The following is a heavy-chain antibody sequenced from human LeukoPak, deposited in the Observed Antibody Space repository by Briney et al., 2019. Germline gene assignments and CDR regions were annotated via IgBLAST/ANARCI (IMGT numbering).Heavy chain of an antibody. CDR1: GGSISSGGYY. CDR2: IYYSRST. J-gene: IGHJ4*02. V-gene: IGHV4-31*03. Sequence: SETLSLTCTVSGGSISSGGYYWSWIRQHPGKGLEWIGYIYYSRSTYYNPSLKSRVTISVDTSKNQFSLKLSSVTAADTAVYYCARASYDYVWGSYRSAYHYYFDYWGQGTLVTVSS. D-gene: IGHD3-16*02. CDR3: ARASYDYVWGSYRSAYHYYFDY.